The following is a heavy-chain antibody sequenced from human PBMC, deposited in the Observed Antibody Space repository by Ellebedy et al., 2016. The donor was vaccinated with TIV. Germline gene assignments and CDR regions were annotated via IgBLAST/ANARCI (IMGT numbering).Heavy chain of an antibody. D-gene: IGHD1-26*01. V-gene: IGHV1-24*01. CDR1: RYTLTELS. Sequence: ASVKVSXKVSRYTLTELSMHWVRQAPGKGLEWMGGFDPEDGETIYAQKFQGRVTMTEDTSTDTAYMELSSLRSEDTAVYCCATDRYSGSYSYYGMDVWGQGTTVTVSS. CDR2: FDPEDGET. J-gene: IGHJ6*02. CDR3: ATDRYSGSYSYYGMDV.